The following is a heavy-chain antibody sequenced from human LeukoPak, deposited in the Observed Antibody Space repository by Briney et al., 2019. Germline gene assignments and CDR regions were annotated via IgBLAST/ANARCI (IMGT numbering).Heavy chain of an antibody. Sequence: SETLSLTCAVYGWSFNDYYWNWIRQPPGKGLGWIGEINARGDTNYNPSLESRVTNSVDTSKNQFSLRLTSMIAADTALYYCARGQVPAARGYNWFDPWGQGTLVTVSS. CDR2: INARGDT. J-gene: IGHJ5*02. V-gene: IGHV4-34*01. D-gene: IGHD2-2*01. CDR3: ARGQVPAARGYNWFDP. CDR1: GWSFNDYY.